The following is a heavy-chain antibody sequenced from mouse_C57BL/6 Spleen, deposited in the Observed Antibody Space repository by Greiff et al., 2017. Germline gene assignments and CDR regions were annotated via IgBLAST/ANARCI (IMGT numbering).Heavy chain of an antibody. CDR3: TREGGNYWYFDV. D-gene: IGHD2-1*01. CDR2: ISSGGDYI. V-gene: IGHV5-9-1*02. J-gene: IGHJ1*03. Sequence: EVQLVESGEGLVKPGGSLKLSCAASGFTFSSYAMSWVRQTPEKRLEWVAYISSGGDYIYYADTVKGSFTISRDKARNTLYLQMSSLKSEDTAMYYCTREGGNYWYFDVWGTGTTVTVSS. CDR1: GFTFSSYA.